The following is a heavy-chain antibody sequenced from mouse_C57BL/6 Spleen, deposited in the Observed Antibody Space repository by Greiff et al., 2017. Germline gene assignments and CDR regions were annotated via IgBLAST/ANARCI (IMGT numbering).Heavy chain of an antibody. Sequence: QVQLKQPGAELVMPGASVKLSCKASGYTFTSYWMHWVKQRPGQGLEWIGEIDPSDSYTNYNQKFKGKSTLTVDKSSSTAYMQLSSLTSEDSAVYYCASRGYYYGSSYYFDYWGQGTTLTVSS. CDR2: IDPSDSYT. CDR3: ASRGYYYGSSYYFDY. J-gene: IGHJ2*01. D-gene: IGHD1-1*01. V-gene: IGHV1-69*01. CDR1: GYTFTSYW.